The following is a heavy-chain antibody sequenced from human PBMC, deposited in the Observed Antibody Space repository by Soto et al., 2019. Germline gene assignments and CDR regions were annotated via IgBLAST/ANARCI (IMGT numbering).Heavy chain of an antibody. CDR1: GFTFSSYA. Sequence: EVQLLESGGGLVQPGESLRLSCAASGFTFSSYAMSWVRQAPGKGLAWVSVISGSDDSTYYADSVKGRFTISRANAKTTLSLQMNSLRAEDTDVYYCAKRSSSSTFDYWGQGTLVTVSS. D-gene: IGHD6-6*01. J-gene: IGHJ4*02. CDR3: AKRSSSSTFDY. CDR2: ISGSDDST. V-gene: IGHV3-23*01.